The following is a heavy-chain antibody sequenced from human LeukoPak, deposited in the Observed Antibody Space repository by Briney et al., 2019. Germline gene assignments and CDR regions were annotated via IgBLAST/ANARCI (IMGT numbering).Heavy chain of an antibody. CDR1: GFTFTTYW. V-gene: IGHV3-48*01. CDR2: ISSGSRTI. D-gene: IGHD3-22*01. Sequence: GGSLRLSCAASGFTFTTYWMSWVRQAPGKGLEWVSYISSGSRTIYYADSLKGRFTISRDNAKNSLYLQMNSLRAEDTAVYYCARDTYYYDSSGYYYHGGFDYWGQGTLVTVSS. J-gene: IGHJ4*02. CDR3: ARDTYYYDSSGYYYHGGFDY.